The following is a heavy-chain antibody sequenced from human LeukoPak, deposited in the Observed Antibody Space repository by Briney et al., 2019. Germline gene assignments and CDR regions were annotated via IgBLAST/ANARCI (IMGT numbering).Heavy chain of an antibody. Sequence: GGSLRLSCAASGFPFSNALMSWVRQAPGKGLEWVSAISGSGGSTYYADSVKGRFTISRDNSKNTLYLQMNSLRAEDTAVYYCAKDHVVVVVAATRRWFDPWGQGTLVTVSS. CDR1: GFPFSNAL. D-gene: IGHD2-15*01. CDR2: ISGSGGST. CDR3: AKDHVVVVVAATRRWFDP. J-gene: IGHJ5*02. V-gene: IGHV3-23*01.